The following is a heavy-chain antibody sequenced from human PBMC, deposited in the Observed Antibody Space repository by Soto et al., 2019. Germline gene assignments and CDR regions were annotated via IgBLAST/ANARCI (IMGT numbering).Heavy chain of an antibody. CDR2: ISSSSSTI. Sequence: GGSLRLSCAASGFTFSSYSMNWVRQAPGKGLEWVSYISSSSSTIYYADSVKGRFTISRDNAKNSLYLQMNSLRAEDTAVYYCARVPIPAYDFWSGYNYYYYMDVWVKGTTVTVSS. D-gene: IGHD3-3*01. V-gene: IGHV3-48*01. J-gene: IGHJ6*03. CDR3: ARVPIPAYDFWSGYNYYYYMDV. CDR1: GFTFSSYS.